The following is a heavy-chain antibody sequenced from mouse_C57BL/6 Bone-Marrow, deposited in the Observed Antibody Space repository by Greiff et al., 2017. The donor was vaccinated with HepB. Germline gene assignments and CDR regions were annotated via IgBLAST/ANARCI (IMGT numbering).Heavy chain of an antibody. V-gene: IGHV14-4*01. CDR2: IDPENGDT. D-gene: IGHD2-5*01. Sequence: EVQRVESGAELVRPGASVKLSCTASGFNIKDDYMHWVKQRPEQGLEWIGWIDPENGDTEYASKFQGKATITADTSSNTAYLQPSSLTSEDTAVYYCTGDIVTAYWGQGTTLTVSS. J-gene: IGHJ2*01. CDR1: GFNIKDDY. CDR3: TGDIVTAY.